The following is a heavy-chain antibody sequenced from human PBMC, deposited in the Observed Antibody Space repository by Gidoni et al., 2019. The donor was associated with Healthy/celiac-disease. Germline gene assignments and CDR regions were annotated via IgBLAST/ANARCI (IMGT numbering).Heavy chain of an antibody. CDR3: AKDKGAPYRWDYYDSSGYWSPYYYYGMDV. CDR2: ISGSGGST. V-gene: IGHV3-23*01. J-gene: IGHJ6*02. CDR1: GFTFSSYA. D-gene: IGHD3-22*01. Sequence: EVQLLESGGGLVQPGGSLILSCAASGFTFSSYAMSWLRMVPGEARELDSAISGSGGSTYYADSVKGRFTISRDNSKNTLYRQMNSLRAEDTAVYYCAKDKGAPYRWDYYDSSGYWSPYYYYGMDVWGQGTTVTVSS.